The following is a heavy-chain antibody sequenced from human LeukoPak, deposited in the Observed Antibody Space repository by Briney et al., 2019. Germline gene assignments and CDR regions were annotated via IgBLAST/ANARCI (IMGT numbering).Heavy chain of an antibody. J-gene: IGHJ3*02. D-gene: IGHD1-26*01. CDR3: AKELPSSDAFDI. CDR1: GYTFTSYY. V-gene: IGHV1-46*01. Sequence: GASVKVSCKAPGYTFTSYYMHWVRQAPGQGLEWMGIINPSGGSTSYAQKFQGRVTMTRDTSISTAYMELSRLRSDDTAVYYCAKELPSSDAFDIWGQGTMVTVSS. CDR2: INPSGGST.